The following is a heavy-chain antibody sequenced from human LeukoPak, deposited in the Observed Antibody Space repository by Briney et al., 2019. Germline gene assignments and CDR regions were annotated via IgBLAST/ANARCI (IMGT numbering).Heavy chain of an antibody. V-gene: IGHV1-69*04. J-gene: IGHJ4*02. CDR1: RGTFSSYA. Sequence: SVKVSCKASRGTFSSYAISWVRQAPGQGLEWMGRIIPILGIANYAQKFQGRVTITADKSTSTAYMELSSLRSEDTAVYYCARDFSRIMITFGGVIDLDYWGQGTLVTVSS. D-gene: IGHD3-16*02. CDR2: IIPILGIA. CDR3: ARDFSRIMITFGGVIDLDY.